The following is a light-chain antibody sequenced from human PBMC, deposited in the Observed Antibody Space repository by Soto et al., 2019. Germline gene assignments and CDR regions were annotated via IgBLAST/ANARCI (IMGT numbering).Light chain of an antibody. CDR3: QQYNSYHT. J-gene: IGKJ2*01. V-gene: IGKV1-5*03. CDR2: KAS. CDR1: QNINNW. Sequence: DIQMTQSPSTLSASVGDRVIITCRASQNINNWLAWYQQKPGKAPKLLIYKASSLESGVPSRFSGSGSGTQFTLTISSLQPDDFATYYCQQYNSYHTFGRGTKLEIK.